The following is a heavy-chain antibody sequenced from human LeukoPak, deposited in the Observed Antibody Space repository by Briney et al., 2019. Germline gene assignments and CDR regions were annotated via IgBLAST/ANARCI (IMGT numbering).Heavy chain of an antibody. CDR1: GSTFTSYG. CDR3: ARGLLGITMTVQWFDP. CDR2: ISAYNGNT. J-gene: IGHJ5*02. V-gene: IGHV1-18*01. Sequence: ASVKVSCKASGSTFTSYGISWVRQAPGQGLEWMGWISAYNGNTNYAQKLQGRVTMTTDTSTSTAYMELRSLRSDDTAVYYCARGLLGITMTVQWFDPWGQGTLVTVSS. D-gene: IGHD3-22*01.